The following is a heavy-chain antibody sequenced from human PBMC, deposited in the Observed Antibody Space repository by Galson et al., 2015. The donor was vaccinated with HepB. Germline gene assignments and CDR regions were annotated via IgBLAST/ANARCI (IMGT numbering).Heavy chain of an antibody. J-gene: IGHJ4*02. Sequence: SLRLSCAASGFTLSSIDMHWVRQAPGKGLEYVAVISSNGGSTHYAEYVKGRFTISRDNSKDMLYFQMSSLRDEDTAVYYCMGWAWQLEREFDYWGQGIPVTVSS. CDR2: ISSNGGST. CDR1: GFTLSSID. D-gene: IGHD1-1*01. CDR3: MGWAWQLEREFDY. V-gene: IGHV3-64D*06.